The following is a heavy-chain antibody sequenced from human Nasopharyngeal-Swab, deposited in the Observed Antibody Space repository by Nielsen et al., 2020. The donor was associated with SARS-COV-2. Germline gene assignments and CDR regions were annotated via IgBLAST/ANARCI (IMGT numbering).Heavy chain of an antibody. CDR2: ISWDGGST. J-gene: IGHJ6*02. V-gene: IGHV3-43*01. Sequence: GGSLRLSYAASGFTFDDYTMHWVRQAPGKGLEWVSLISWDGGSTYYADSVKGRFTISRDNSKNSLYLQMNSLRTEDTALYYCAKDLGGYYYYGMDVWGQGTTVTVSS. CDR3: AKDLGGYYYYGMDV. CDR1: GFTFDDYT.